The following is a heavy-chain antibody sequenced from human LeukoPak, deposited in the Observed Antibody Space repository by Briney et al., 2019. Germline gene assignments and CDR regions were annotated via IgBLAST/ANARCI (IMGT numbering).Heavy chain of an antibody. V-gene: IGHV4-39*01. D-gene: IGHD1-26*01. CDR1: GGSISSSSYY. J-gene: IGHJ5*02. CDR2: IYYSGST. CDR3: ARHSSLRSPATP. Sequence: SETQSLTCTVSGGSISSSSYYWGWIRQSPGKGLEWIGSIYYSGSTYYSPSLKSRVTISVDTSKNQFSLKLSSVTAADTAVYYCARHSSLRSPATPWGQGTLVTVSS.